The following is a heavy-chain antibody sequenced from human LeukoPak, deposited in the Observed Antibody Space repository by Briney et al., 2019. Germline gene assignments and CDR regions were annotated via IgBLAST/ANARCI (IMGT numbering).Heavy chain of an antibody. V-gene: IGHV1-69*13. Sequence: GASVKVSCKASGGTFSSYAISWVRQAPGQGLEWMGGIIPIFGTANYALKFQGRVTITADESTSTAYMELSSLRSEDAAVYYCARDPGYCSSTSCLPVTWGQGTMATVSS. CDR2: IIPIFGTA. D-gene: IGHD2-2*01. CDR1: GGTFSSYA. J-gene: IGHJ3*01. CDR3: ARDPGYCSSTSCLPVT.